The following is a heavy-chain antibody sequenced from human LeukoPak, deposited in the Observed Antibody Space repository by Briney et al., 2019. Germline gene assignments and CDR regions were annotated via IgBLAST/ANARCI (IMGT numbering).Heavy chain of an antibody. CDR3: ARDNSYFSIDY. CDR2: IKQDESQK. D-gene: IGHD2/OR15-2a*01. V-gene: IGHV3-7*01. CDR1: GFTFSSYW. J-gene: IGHJ4*02. Sequence: PGGSLRLSCAASGFTFSSYWMTWARQAPGKGLEWVANIKQDESQKYYGDSVRSRFTISRDNAQNSLYLQMNSLRAEDTAVYYCARDNSYFSIDYWGPGTLVTVSS.